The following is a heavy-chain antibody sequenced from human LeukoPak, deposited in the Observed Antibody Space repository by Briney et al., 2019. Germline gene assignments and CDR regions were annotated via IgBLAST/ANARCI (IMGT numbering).Heavy chain of an antibody. CDR3: ARSYYYGSGIEYYFDY. CDR1: GGSISSSSYY. CDR2: IYYSGST. D-gene: IGHD3-10*01. Sequence: PSETLPLTCTVSGGSISSSSYYWGWTRQPPGKGLEWIGSIYYSGSTYYNPSLKSRVTISVDTSKNQFSLKLSSVTAADTAVYYCARSYYYGSGIEYYFDYWGQGTLVTVSS. V-gene: IGHV4-39*07. J-gene: IGHJ4*02.